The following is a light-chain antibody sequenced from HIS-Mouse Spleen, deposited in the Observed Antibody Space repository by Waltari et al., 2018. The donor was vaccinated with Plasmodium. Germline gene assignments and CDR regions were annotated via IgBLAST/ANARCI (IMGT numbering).Light chain of an antibody. CDR3: SSYAVSYTFYV. Sequence: QSALTQPRSVSGSPGQSVTISCTGTSSDVGGYNYVSWYQQHPGKSPKLMIYDVSKRPAGVPDRFPGSKSGNTASLTISGLQAEHEAAYYCSSYAVSYTFYVFGTGTKVTGL. J-gene: IGLJ1*01. CDR2: DVS. CDR1: SSDVGGYNY. V-gene: IGLV2-11*01.